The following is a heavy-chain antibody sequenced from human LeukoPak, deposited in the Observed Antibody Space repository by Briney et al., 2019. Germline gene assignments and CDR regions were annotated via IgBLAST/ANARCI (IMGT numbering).Heavy chain of an antibody. D-gene: IGHD3-22*01. J-gene: IGHJ2*01. CDR1: GFTVSSNY. V-gene: IGHV3-53*01. CDR2: IYSGGST. CDR3: ARDQDYYDSSVASLWYSYR. Sequence: GGSLRLSCAASGFTVSSNYMSSVGQAPGKGLEWVSVIYSGGSTYYADSVKGRFTISRDNSKNTLYLQMNSLRAEDTAVYYCARDQDYYDSSVASLWYSYRSGRGTLVTVSS.